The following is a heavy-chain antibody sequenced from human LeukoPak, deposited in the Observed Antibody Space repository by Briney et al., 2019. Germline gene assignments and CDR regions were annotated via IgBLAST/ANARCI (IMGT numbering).Heavy chain of an antibody. V-gene: IGHV1-18*04. D-gene: IGHD6-19*01. CDR2: INADNGNT. J-gene: IGHJ4*02. CDR3: ARDEISGGWYNH. Sequence: ASVKVSCKASGYTFTSRGFSWVRQAPGQGLEWMGWINADNGNTNYAQKFQGRVTVTTATSTSTAYMELRSLRSDDTAVYYCARDEISGGWYNHWGQGTLVTVSS. CDR1: GYTFTSRG.